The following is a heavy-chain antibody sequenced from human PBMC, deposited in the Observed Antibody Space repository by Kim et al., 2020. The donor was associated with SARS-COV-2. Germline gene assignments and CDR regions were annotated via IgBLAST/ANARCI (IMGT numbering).Heavy chain of an antibody. V-gene: IGHV3-30*04. CDR3: ARDEYSSSWCDYYFDY. CDR2: ISYDGSNK. Sequence: GGSLRLSCAASGFTFSSYAMHWVRQAPGKGLEWVAVISYDGSNKYYADSVKGRFTISRDNSKNTLYLQMNSLRAEDTAVYYCARDEYSSSWCDYYFDYWGQGTLVTVSS. CDR1: GFTFSSYA. D-gene: IGHD6-13*01. J-gene: IGHJ4*02.